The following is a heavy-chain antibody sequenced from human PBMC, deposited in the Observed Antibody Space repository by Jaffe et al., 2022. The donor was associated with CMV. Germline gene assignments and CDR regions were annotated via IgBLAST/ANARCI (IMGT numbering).Heavy chain of an antibody. Sequence: EVQLVESGGGLVQPGGSLRLSCAASGFTFSSFWMHWVRQAPGKGLVWVSRINSDGSGTAYADSVKGRFTISRDNAKNTVHLQLNSLRAEDTALYFCASLHYGDYDKDYWGQGTLVTVSS. D-gene: IGHD4-17*01. CDR2: INSDGSGT. J-gene: IGHJ4*02. CDR3: ASLHYGDYDKDY. V-gene: IGHV3-74*01. CDR1: GFTFSSFW.